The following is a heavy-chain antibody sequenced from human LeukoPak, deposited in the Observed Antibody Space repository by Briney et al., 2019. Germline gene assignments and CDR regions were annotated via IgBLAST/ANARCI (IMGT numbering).Heavy chain of an antibody. CDR2: IYYSGST. Sequence: SETLSLTCTVSGYSISSGYYWGWIRQPPGKGLERIGSIYYSGSTYYNPSLKSRVTISVDTSKNQFSLKVRSVTAADTAVYYCARSRITMIVGRRGPTDYYYMDVWGKGTTVTISS. CDR1: GYSISSGYY. CDR3: ARSRITMIVGRRGPTDYYYMDV. D-gene: IGHD3-22*01. J-gene: IGHJ6*03. V-gene: IGHV4-38-2*02.